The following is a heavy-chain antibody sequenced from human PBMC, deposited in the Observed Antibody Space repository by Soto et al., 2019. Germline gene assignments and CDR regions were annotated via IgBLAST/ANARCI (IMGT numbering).Heavy chain of an antibody. CDR2: IRATGGQT. D-gene: IGHD2-21*01. Sequence: EVQLLESGGGVVQPGGSLRLSCAASGFTFRNFVMSWVRQAPGKGLEWVSAIRATGGQTFYADSVKGRFTSSRDNSKNMLYLQIDSLRDEDTALYFCAQDRGWGVVSPSHDSWGQGTLVTVSS. CDR1: GFTFRNFV. V-gene: IGHV3-23*01. J-gene: IGHJ4*02. CDR3: AQDRGWGVVSPSHDS.